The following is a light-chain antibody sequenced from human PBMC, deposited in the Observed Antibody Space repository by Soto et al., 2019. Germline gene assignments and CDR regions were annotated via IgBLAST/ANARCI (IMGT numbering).Light chain of an antibody. Sequence: QSALTQPPSASGSPGQSVTISCTGTSSDIGGYNYNYVSWYQQHPGKAPKLMIYEVNKRPSWVPDRFSGSKSGNTASLTVAGLRADDEAEYYCSSYSPSHVFFGGGTKLTVL. CDR3: SSYSPSHVF. V-gene: IGLV2-8*01. J-gene: IGLJ2*01. CDR1: SSDIGGYNYNY. CDR2: EVN.